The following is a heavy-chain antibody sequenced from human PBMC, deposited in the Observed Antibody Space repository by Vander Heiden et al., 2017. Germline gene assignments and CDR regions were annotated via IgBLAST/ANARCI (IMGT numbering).Heavy chain of an antibody. CDR3: AMLPRGSNY. D-gene: IGHD2-15*01. CDR1: GYIFINYY. J-gene: IGHJ4*02. CDR2: INPRDGST. Sequence: QVQLVQSGTEVKKPGASVTLSCKASGYIFINYYMHWVRQAPGQGLEWMGLINPRDGSTDYAQRFQGRVTMTRDTSTSTVYMDLSSLRSEDTAMYYCAMLPRGSNYWGQGTLVTVSS. V-gene: IGHV1-46*01.